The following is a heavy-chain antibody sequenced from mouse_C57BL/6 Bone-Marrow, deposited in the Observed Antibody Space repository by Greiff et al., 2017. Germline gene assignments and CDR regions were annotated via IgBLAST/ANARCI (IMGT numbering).Heavy chain of an antibody. CDR1: GYTFTSYW. CDR3: ARYYYGSSRYYIDY. V-gene: IGHV1-55*01. D-gene: IGHD1-1*01. J-gene: IGHJ2*01. Sequence: QVQLQQPGAELVKPGASVKMSCKASGYTFTSYWITWVKQRPGQGLEWIGDIYPGSGSTNYNEKFKSKATLTVDTSSSTAYIQLSSLTSEDSAVYDCARYYYGSSRYYIDYWGQGTTLTVSS. CDR2: IYPGSGST.